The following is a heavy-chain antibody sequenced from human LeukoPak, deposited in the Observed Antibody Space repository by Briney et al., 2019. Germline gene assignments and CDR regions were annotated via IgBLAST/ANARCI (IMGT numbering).Heavy chain of an antibody. V-gene: IGHV3-33*06. CDR3: AKDLGYCGGDCYSFIDY. CDR2: IWYDGSNK. J-gene: IGHJ4*02. Sequence: PGGSLRLSCAASGFTFSSYGMHWVRQAPSKGLEWVAVIWYDGSNKYYADSVKGRFTISRDNSKNTLYLQMNSLRAEDTAVYYCAKDLGYCGGDCYSFIDYWGQGTLVTVSS. D-gene: IGHD2-21*02. CDR1: GFTFSSYG.